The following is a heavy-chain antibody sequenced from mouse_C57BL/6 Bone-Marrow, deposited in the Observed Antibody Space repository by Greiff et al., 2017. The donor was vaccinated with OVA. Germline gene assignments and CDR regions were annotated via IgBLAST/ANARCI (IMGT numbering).Heavy chain of an antibody. V-gene: IGHV1-64*01. CDR1: GYTFTSYW. CDR2: IHPNSGST. D-gene: IGHD1-1*01. CDR3: ARGGDGSSYFDY. Sequence: QVQLKQPGAELVKPGASVKLSCKASGYTFTSYWMHWVKQRPGQGLEWIGMIHPNSGSTNYNEKFKSKATLTVDKSSSTAYMQLSSLTSEDSAVYYCARGGDGSSYFDYWGQGTTLTVSS. J-gene: IGHJ2*01.